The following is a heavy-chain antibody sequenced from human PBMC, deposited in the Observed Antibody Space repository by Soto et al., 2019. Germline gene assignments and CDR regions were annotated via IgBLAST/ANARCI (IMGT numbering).Heavy chain of an antibody. V-gene: IGHV3-23*01. D-gene: IGHD1-26*01. J-gene: IGHJ3*01. CDR3: AKSQSGSFFAAFDL. Sequence: XGSRRLSCAASGFDLSSDVMNWVRQAPGKGLEWVASIFGSGRTTYYADSVKGRFNISRDNSKNTLYLQLNSLRVEDTALYYCAKSQSGSFFAAFDLWGQGTMVTVSS. CDR2: IFGSGRTT. CDR1: GFDLSSDV.